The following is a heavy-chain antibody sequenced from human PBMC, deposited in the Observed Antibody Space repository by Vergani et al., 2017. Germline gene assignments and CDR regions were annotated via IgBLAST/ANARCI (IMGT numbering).Heavy chain of an antibody. V-gene: IGHV4-38-2*01. CDR2: IYHSGST. J-gene: IGHJ4*02. D-gene: IGHD5-12*01. CDR3: TRQPQEGASGPPSVPT. Sequence: QVQLQESGPGLVEPSETLSLTCAVSGYSIRNGYYWGWIRQPPGKGLEWIGSIYHSGSTHYNPSLKSRVTISVDTSKNDFSLKVTSVTAADTPVDYCTRQPQEGASGPPSVPTWGQGISVIVSS. CDR1: GYSIRNGYY.